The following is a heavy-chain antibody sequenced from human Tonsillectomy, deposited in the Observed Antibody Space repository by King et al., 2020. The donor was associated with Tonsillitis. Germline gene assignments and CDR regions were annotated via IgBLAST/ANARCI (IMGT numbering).Heavy chain of an antibody. CDR2: IXXXXXRX. CDR3: AXXXXXXXXXXXXXXXXXDV. J-gene: IGHJ6*01. V-gene: IGHV3-9*01. CDR1: GXIXDDYA. Sequence: VQLVESGGGLVQPXRSLRLSCAASGXIXDDYAXXXVRXAPGKGXXXXXGIXXXXXRXXXIDXVKGRFTISRDNAKNXXYLEMXSLXAEDTALYYCAXXXXXXXXXXXXXXXXXDVXXXXTTV.